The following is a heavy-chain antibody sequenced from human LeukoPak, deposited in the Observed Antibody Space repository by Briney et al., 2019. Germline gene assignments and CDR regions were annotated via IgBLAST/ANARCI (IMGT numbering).Heavy chain of an antibody. Sequence: PSETLSLTCAVYGGSFSGYYWTWIRQAPGKGLEWIGEINPSGRISYNPSLESRLTISVDASKNQFSLKLSSVAAADTAIYYCARHRGMGFDYWGQGTLVTVSS. V-gene: IGHV4-34*01. D-gene: IGHD2-8*01. CDR1: GGSFSGYY. J-gene: IGHJ4*02. CDR3: ARHRGMGFDY. CDR2: INPSGRI.